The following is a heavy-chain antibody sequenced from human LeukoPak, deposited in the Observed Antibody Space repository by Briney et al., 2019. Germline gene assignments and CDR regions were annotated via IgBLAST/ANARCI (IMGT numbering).Heavy chain of an antibody. Sequence: AETLSLTCTVSGGSISSYYWSWIRQPAGKGLEWIARIYSSGSTNYNPSLKSRVTISLDTSKTQFYLNLSSVTAADTAVYYCARKVYFDWSPGGYYFDYWGQGTLVTVSS. CDR1: GGSISSYY. J-gene: IGHJ4*02. CDR2: IYSSGST. CDR3: ARKVYFDWSPGGYYFDY. V-gene: IGHV4-4*07. D-gene: IGHD3-9*01.